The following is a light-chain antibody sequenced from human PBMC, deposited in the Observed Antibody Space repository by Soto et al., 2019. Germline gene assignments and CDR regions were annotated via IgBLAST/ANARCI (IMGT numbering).Light chain of an antibody. CDR3: MQALQTPA. Sequence: DIVMTQSPLSLPVTPGEPASISCRSSQSLLHSNGYNYLDWYLRKPGQSPQLLIYLGSNRASGVPDRLSGSGSGTDFTLKISRVEAEDVGVYYCMQALQTPAFGQGTKVDIK. CDR2: LGS. J-gene: IGKJ1*01. V-gene: IGKV2-28*01. CDR1: QSLLHSNGYNY.